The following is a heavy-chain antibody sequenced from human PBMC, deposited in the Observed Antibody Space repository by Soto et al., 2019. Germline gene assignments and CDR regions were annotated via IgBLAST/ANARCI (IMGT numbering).Heavy chain of an antibody. CDR3: ARASIAAAGLVGPDRYYYGMDV. D-gene: IGHD6-13*01. CDR1: GYTFTGYY. V-gene: IGHV1-2*02. J-gene: IGHJ6*02. Sequence: ASVKVSCKASGYTFTGYYIHWVRQAPGQGLEWMGWINPSSGGTNYAQKFQGRVTMTRDTSISTAYMELSRLRSDDTAVYYCARASIAAAGLVGPDRYYYGMDVWGQGTTVTVS. CDR2: INPSSGGT.